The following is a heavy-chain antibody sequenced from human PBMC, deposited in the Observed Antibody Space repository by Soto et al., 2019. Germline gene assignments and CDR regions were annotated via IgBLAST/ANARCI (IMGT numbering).Heavy chain of an antibody. D-gene: IGHD1-1*01. V-gene: IGHV4-39*01. Sequence: SETLSLTCTVSGDSISSCDYYWSWVRQPPGKGLGWIGCICSSATTYNNPALKRRVTISVATSKNQFSLRLTSVTAADTAVYYCARRGRETGTYAQPLDSWGQGTLVTVS. CDR3: ARRGRETGTYAQPLDS. CDR1: GDSISSCDYY. CDR2: ICSSATT. J-gene: IGHJ4*02.